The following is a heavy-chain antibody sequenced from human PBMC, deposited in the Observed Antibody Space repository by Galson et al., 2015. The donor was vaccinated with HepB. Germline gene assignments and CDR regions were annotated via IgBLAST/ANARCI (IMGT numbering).Heavy chain of an antibody. CDR3: ARDSAPYSSSWYPVDV. CDR1: GFTFSSYA. J-gene: IGHJ6*04. Sequence: SLRLSCAASGFTFSSYAMHWVRQAPGKGLEWVAVISYDGSNKYYADSVKGRFTTSRDNSKNTLYLQMNSLKAEDTAVYYCARDSAPYSSSWYPVDVWGKGTTVTVSS. V-gene: IGHV3-30-3*01. CDR2: ISYDGSNK. D-gene: IGHD6-13*01.